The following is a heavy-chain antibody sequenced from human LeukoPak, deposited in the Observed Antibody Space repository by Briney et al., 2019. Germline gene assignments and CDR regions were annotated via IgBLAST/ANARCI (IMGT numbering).Heavy chain of an antibody. V-gene: IGHV4-59*08. Sequence: SETLSLTCTVSGGSISTYYWSWIRQAPGKGLEWIGYIYYSGSTNYNPSLKSRVTISVDTSKNQLSLKLSSVTAADTAVYYCARGLGSGWYYYGMDVWGQGTTVTVSS. CDR1: GGSISTYY. D-gene: IGHD6-19*01. J-gene: IGHJ6*02. CDR2: IYYSGST. CDR3: ARGLGSGWYYYGMDV.